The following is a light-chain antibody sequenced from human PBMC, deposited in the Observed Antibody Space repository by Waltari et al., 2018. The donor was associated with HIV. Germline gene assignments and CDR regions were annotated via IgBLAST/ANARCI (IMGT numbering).Light chain of an antibody. CDR3: QQYAASPLT. V-gene: IGKV3-20*01. J-gene: IGKJ4*01. CDR1: QSVRSAS. CDR2: GAS. Sequence: EIVLTQSPGTLSLSPGERATLSCRASQSVRSASLAWYQQNPGQAPRLLICGASSRAPGIPDRFSGSGAVTDFILTISRLEPEDCAVYYCQQYAASPLTFGGGTRVEIK.